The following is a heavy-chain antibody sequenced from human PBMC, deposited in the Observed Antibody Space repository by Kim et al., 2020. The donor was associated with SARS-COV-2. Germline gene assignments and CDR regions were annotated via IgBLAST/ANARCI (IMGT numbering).Heavy chain of an antibody. V-gene: IGHV4-59*13. J-gene: IGHJ3*02. CDR2: IYYSGST. D-gene: IGHD3-16*01. CDR1: GDSISNYY. CDR3: ARDGGRSRGAFDI. Sequence: SETLYLTCTVSGDSISNYYWKWIRQPPGKGLEWIGYIYYSGSTNYNPSLKSRVTISVDTSNNQFSLKLSSVTAADTAVYYCARDGGRSRGAFDIWGQGTMVTVSS.